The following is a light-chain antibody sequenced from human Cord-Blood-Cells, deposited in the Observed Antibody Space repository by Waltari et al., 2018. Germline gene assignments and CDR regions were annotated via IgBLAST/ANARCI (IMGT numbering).Light chain of an antibody. J-gene: IGKJ4*01. CDR1: QSVSSY. CDR3: QQPPLT. V-gene: IGKV3-11*01. Sequence: EIVLTQSPATLSLYPGERATLSCRASQSVSSYLAWYQQKPGQAPRLLNYDASNRATGIPAMFSGSGSGTDFTLTISSLEPEDFAVYYCQQPPLTFGGGTKVEIK. CDR2: DAS.